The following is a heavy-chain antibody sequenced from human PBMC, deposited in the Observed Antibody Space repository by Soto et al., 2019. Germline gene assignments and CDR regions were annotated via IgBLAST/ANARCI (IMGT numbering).Heavy chain of an antibody. Sequence: QVQLVESGGGVVQPGRSLRLSCAASGFTFSSYGMHWVRQAPGKGLEWVAVIWYDGSNKYYADSVKGRFTISRDNSKNTFYLRMNSLSAEEPDVCYCASWGLAGGDYWGQGTLVTVS. V-gene: IGHV3-33*01. J-gene: IGHJ4*02. CDR2: IWYDGSNK. CDR3: ASWGLAGGDY. CDR1: GFTFSSYG. D-gene: IGHD6-13*01.